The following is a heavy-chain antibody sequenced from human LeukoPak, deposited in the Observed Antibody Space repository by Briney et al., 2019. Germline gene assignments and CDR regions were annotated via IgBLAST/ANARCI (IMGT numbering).Heavy chain of an antibody. CDR1: GYTFTGYY. J-gene: IGHJ3*02. CDR2: INPNSGGT. CDR3: ARLTYYDFWSGYNYAFDI. V-gene: IGHV1-2*02. Sequence: ASVKVSCKASGYTFTGYYMHWVRQAPGQGLEWMGWINPNSGGTNYAQKFQGRVTMTRDTSISTAYMELSRLRSDDTAMYYCARLTYYDFWSGYNYAFDIWGQGTMVTVSS. D-gene: IGHD3-3*01.